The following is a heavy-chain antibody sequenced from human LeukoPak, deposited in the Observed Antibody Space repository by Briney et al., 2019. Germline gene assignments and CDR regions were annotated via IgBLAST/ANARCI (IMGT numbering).Heavy chain of an antibody. CDR1: GFTFSSYK. V-gene: IGHV3-48*03. D-gene: IGHD3-10*02. J-gene: IGHJ6*04. CDR3: AELGITMIGGV. Sequence: GGSLRLSCAASGFTFSSYKMNWVRQAPGKGLEWVSYISSSGSTIYYADSVKGRFTISRDNAKNSLYLQMNSLRAEDTAVYYCAELGITMIGGVWGKGTTVTISS. CDR2: ISSSGSTI.